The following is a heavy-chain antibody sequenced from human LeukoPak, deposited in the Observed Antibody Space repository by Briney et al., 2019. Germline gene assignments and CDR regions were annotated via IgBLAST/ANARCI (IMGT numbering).Heavy chain of an antibody. V-gene: IGHV3-74*01. CDR2: IKSDGST. J-gene: IGHJ1*01. Sequence: GGSLRLSFAASGFTFSSYWMHWVRQAPGKGLVWVSRIKSDGSTNYADSVKGRFTISRDNAKNTVSLQMNSLRAEDTGVYYCARAPSEIGGYYPEYFRHWGQGTLVTVSS. D-gene: IGHD3-22*01. CDR3: ARAPSEIGGYYPEYFRH. CDR1: GFTFSSYW.